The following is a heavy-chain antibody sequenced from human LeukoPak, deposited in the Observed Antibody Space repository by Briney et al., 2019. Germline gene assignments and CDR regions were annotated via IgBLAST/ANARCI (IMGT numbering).Heavy chain of an antibody. CDR3: ARTRYYYNSRSYGAPYYFDY. J-gene: IGHJ4*02. CDR1: GGSISSSNW. V-gene: IGHV4-4*02. Sequence: PSETLSLTCAVSGGSISSSNWWSWVRQPPGKGLGWIGEIYHSGSTNYNPSLKSRVTISVDKSKNQFSLKVSSVTAADTAVYYCARTRYYYNSRSYGAPYYFDYWGQGTLVTVSS. D-gene: IGHD3-10*01. CDR2: IYHSGST.